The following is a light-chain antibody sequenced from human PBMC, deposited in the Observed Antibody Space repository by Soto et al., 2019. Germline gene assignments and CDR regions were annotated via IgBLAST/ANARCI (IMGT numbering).Light chain of an antibody. CDR3: QQRSDWPWT. V-gene: IGKV3D-20*02. CDR1: QRLIGGY. J-gene: IGKJ1*01. Sequence: EVVLTQSPGTLSLSPGERATLSCRASQRLIGGYLAWYQQKPGQAPRLLIYGASSRATGIPDRFSGSGSGTDFTLTISRLEPEDFVVYYCQQRSDWPWTFGQGTKVDI. CDR2: GAS.